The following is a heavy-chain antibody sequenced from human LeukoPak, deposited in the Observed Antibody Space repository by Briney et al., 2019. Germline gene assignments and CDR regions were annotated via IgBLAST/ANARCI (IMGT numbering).Heavy chain of an antibody. J-gene: IGHJ4*02. D-gene: IGHD1-26*01. CDR1: SGSISSISYY. V-gene: IGHV4-39*01. CDR2: IYYSGST. CDR3: ARRQVGFLDS. Sequence: SETLSLTCTVSSGSISSISYYWAWIRQPPGKGLEYIGNIYYSGSTHYNPSLKSRVTITVDTSKKQFSLKLTSVTAADTAVYYCARRQVGFLDSWGQGTLVTVSS.